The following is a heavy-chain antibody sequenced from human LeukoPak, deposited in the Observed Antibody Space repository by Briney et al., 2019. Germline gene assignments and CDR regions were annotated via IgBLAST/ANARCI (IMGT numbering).Heavy chain of an antibody. CDR1: VFTSSSYA. CDR3: AKGGSYLFDYYYYMDV. V-gene: IGHV3-23*01. J-gene: IGHJ6*03. CDR2: ISGSGGST. Sequence: GGSLRLSCAASVFTSSSYAMSWVRQAPGQGLEWGSAISGSGGSTYYADSVKGRFTISRDNSKNTLYLQMNSLRAEDTAVYYCAKGGSYLFDYYYYMDVWGKGTTVTVSS. D-gene: IGHD1-26*01.